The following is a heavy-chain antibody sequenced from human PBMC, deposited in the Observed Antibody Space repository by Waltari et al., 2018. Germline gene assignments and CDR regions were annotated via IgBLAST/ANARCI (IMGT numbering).Heavy chain of an antibody. V-gene: IGHV3-15*01. D-gene: IGHD2-2*03. CDR2: IKTKAEGETT. J-gene: IGHJ4*02. CDR1: GFIFQDAW. Sequence: EVRLVESGGGLVKPGGSLRLACDASGFIFQDAWRSWARQAPGKGLEWVGRIKTKAEGETTDYAGPVKGRFTISRDDAANNLFLQMNSLKIDDTAVYYCATEGLIYTSLDIYDFWGQGSLVAVSS. CDR3: ATEGLIYTSLDIYDF.